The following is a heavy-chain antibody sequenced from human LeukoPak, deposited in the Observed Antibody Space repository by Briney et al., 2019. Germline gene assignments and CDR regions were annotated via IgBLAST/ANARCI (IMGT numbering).Heavy chain of an antibody. D-gene: IGHD2-15*01. CDR3: AREKGGYCSGGSCYGQPRFDY. Sequence: PGGSLRLSCAASGFTFSDYYMTWIRQAPGKGLEWVSYISSSGSTIYYADSVKGRFTISRDNAKNSLYLQNNSLRAEDTAVYYCAREKGGYCSGGSCYGQPRFDYWGQGTLVTVSS. J-gene: IGHJ4*02. CDR1: GFTFSDYY. CDR2: ISSSGSTI. V-gene: IGHV3-11*01.